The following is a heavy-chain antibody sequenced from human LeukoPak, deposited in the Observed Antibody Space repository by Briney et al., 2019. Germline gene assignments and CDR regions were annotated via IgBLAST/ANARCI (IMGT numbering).Heavy chain of an antibody. Sequence: GGSLRLSCVVSGFTFKNYAMSWVRQAPGKGLECVSSIRDSGNGTDYADSVKGRFTVSRDNSKNTLYLHMNSLRAEDTAVYYCAKGHRSSSSFFDSWGQGILVTVSS. CDR1: GFTFKNYA. CDR2: IRDSGNGT. D-gene: IGHD6-19*01. J-gene: IGHJ4*02. V-gene: IGHV3-23*01. CDR3: AKGHRSSSSFFDS.